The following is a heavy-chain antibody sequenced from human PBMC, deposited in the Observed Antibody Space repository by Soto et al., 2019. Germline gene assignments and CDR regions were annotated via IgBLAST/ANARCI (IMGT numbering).Heavy chain of an antibody. J-gene: IGHJ4*02. Sequence: ASVKVSCKASGYTFTSYGISWVRQAPGQGLEWMGWISAYNGNTNYAQKLQGRVTMTTDTSTSTAYMELRSLRSDDTAVNYCASTTVDAKSRGELNYWGQGTLVTVSS. V-gene: IGHV1-18*01. CDR2: ISAYNGNT. CDR1: GYTFTSYG. CDR3: ASTTVDAKSRGELNY. D-gene: IGHD2-8*01.